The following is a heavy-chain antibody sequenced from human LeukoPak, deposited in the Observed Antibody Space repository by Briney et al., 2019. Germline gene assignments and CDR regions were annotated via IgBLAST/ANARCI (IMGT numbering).Heavy chain of an antibody. J-gene: IGHJ5*02. V-gene: IGHV1-2*06. Sequence: ASVKVSCKASGYTFTGYYMHWVRQAPGQGLEWMGRINPNSGGTNYAQKFQGRVTMTRDTSISTAYMELSRLRSDDTAVCYCAREGYPMGHNWFDPWGQGTLVTVSS. CDR3: AREGYPMGHNWFDP. D-gene: IGHD3-10*01. CDR1: GYTFTGYY. CDR2: INPNSGGT.